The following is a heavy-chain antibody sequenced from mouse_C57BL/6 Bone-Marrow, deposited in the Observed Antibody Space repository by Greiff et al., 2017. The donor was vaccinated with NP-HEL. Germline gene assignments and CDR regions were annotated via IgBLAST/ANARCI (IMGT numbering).Heavy chain of an antibody. J-gene: IGHJ1*03. V-gene: IGHV1-7*01. CDR3: AREGYGFDVHWCFDV. CDR1: GYTFTSYW. CDR2: INPSSGYT. Sequence: VQLQQSGAELAKPGASVKLSCKASGYTFTSYWMHWVKQRPGQGLEWIGYINPSSGYTKYNQKFKGKATLTADKSSSTAYMQLSSLTYEDSAVYYCAREGYGFDVHWCFDVWGTGTTVTVSA. D-gene: IGHD2-2*01.